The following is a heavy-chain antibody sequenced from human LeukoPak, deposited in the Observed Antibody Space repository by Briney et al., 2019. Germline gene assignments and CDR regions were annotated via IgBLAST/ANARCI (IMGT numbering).Heavy chain of an antibody. V-gene: IGHV3-23*01. CDR2: ISGSGGST. D-gene: IGHD2-21*01. J-gene: IGHJ4*02. CDR3: AKCGGCPSGSCGGDCYYAY. CDR1: GFTFSSYA. Sequence: GGSLRLSCAASGFTFSSYAMSWVRQAPGKRLEWVSAISGSGGSTYYADSVKGRFTISRDNSKNTLYLQMNSLRAEDTAVYYCAKCGGCPSGSCGGDCYYAYWGQGTLVTVSS.